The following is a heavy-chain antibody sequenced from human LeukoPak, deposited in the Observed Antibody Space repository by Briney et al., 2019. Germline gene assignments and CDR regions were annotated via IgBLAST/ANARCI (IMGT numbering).Heavy chain of an antibody. Sequence: ASVKVSCKASGYTFTSYDINWVRQATGQGLEWMGWMNPNSGNTGYAQKFQGRVTMTRDTSISTAYMELSNLRPEDTAVYYCARFMIRGVIGPWGQGTLVTVST. J-gene: IGHJ5*02. D-gene: IGHD3-10*01. CDR2: MNPNSGNT. V-gene: IGHV1-8*01. CDR3: ARFMIRGVIGP. CDR1: GYTFTSYD.